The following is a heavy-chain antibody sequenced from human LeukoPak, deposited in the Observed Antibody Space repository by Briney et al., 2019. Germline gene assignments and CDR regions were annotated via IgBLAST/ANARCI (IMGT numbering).Heavy chain of an antibody. V-gene: IGHV1-18*04. CDR2: ISAYNGNT. J-gene: IGHJ6*04. CDR1: GYTFTSYG. D-gene: IGHD3-9*01. Sequence: GASVTVSCKASGYTFTSYGISWVRQAPGQGLEWMGLISAYNGNTNYAQKLQGRVTMTTDTSTSTAYMELRSLRSDDTAVYYCARDNLLRYFDWELYYGMDVWGKGTTVTVSS. CDR3: ARDNLLRYFDWELYYGMDV.